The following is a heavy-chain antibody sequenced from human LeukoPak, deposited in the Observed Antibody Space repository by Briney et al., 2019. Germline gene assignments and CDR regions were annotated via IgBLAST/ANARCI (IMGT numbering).Heavy chain of an antibody. CDR3: ARQSGAVVRGELDY. Sequence: SETLSLTCTVSGGSISSSSYYWGWIRQPPGKGLEWIGSIYYSGSTYYNPSLKSRVTISVDTSKNQFSLKLSSVTAADTAVYYCARQSGAVVRGELDYWGQGTLVTVSS. V-gene: IGHV4-39*01. CDR2: IYYSGST. CDR1: GGSISSSSYY. D-gene: IGHD3-10*01. J-gene: IGHJ4*02.